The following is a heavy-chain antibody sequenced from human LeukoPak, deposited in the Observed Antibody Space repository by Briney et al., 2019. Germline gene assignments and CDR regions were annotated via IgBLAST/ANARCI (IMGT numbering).Heavy chain of an antibody. J-gene: IGHJ4*02. Sequence: GASVKVSCKASGNIFRSYGITWVRQAPGQGLEWMGTIIPIFDIADYAQKFQGRVTITADESTSTAYMELSSLRSEDTAVYYCARSYYYDSSGYYGGYWGQGTLVTVSS. V-gene: IGHV1-69*15. CDR1: GNIFRSYG. CDR2: IIPIFDIA. D-gene: IGHD3-22*01. CDR3: ARSYYYDSSGYYGGY.